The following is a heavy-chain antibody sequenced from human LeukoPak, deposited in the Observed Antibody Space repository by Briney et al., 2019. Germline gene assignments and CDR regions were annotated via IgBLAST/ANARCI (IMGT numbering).Heavy chain of an antibody. CDR3: ARPLLGFGELPRSNWFDP. Sequence: PSETLSLTCTVSGGSISSYYWSWIRQPPGKGLEWIGYIYYSGSTNYNPSLKSRVTISVDTSKNQFSLKLSSVTAADTAVYYCARPLLGFGELPRSNWFDPWGQGTLVTVSS. V-gene: IGHV4-59*01. J-gene: IGHJ5*02. CDR1: GGSISSYY. CDR2: IYYSGST. D-gene: IGHD3-10*01.